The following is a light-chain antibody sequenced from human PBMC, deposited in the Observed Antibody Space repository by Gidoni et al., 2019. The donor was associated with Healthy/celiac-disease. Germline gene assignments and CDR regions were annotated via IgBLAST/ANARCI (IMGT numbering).Light chain of an antibody. CDR2: AAS. J-gene: IGKJ2*01. Sequence: DIQMTQSPSSLSASVGDRVTITCRASQSISSYLNWYQQKPGKAPKLLIYAASSLQSGVPSRFSGSGSGTDFTLTISSLQPGDFATYYCKQSYSTPYTFGQGTKLEIK. CDR1: QSISSY. CDR3: KQSYSTPYT. V-gene: IGKV1-39*01.